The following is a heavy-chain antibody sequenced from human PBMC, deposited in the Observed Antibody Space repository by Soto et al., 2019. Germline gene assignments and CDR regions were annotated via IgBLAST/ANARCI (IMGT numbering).Heavy chain of an antibody. CDR3: AGGTEGWYRGLYYYGMDV. Sequence: QVQLQESGPGLVKPSETLSLTCTVSGGSVSSGSYYWSWIRQPPGKGLEWIGYIYYSGSTNYNPPRTRLVPISVDTSKNQFSLQLASLPAADTAVYYCAGGTEGWYRGLYYYGMDVWGQGTTVTVSS. J-gene: IGHJ6*02. CDR2: IYYSGST. V-gene: IGHV4-61*01. D-gene: IGHD6-19*01. CDR1: GGSVSSGSYY.